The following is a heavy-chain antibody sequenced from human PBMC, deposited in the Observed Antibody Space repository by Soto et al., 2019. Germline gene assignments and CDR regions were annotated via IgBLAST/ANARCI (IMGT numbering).Heavy chain of an antibody. Sequence: QVQLVQSGAEVKKPGSSVKVSCKASGGSFSRFAISWVRQAPGQGLEWMGGIIPIFGTANYAQKFQGRITITADKSTSTAYMEVRSLRSEDTAVYYCARGWETAGTTTPFAYWGQGTLVTVSS. V-gene: IGHV1-69*06. CDR2: IIPIFGTA. CDR1: GGSFSRFA. CDR3: ARGWETAGTTTPFAY. J-gene: IGHJ4*02. D-gene: IGHD1-26*01.